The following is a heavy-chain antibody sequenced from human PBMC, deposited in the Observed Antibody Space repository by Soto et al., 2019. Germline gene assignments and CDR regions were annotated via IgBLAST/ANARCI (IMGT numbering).Heavy chain of an antibody. CDR3: ARGVYTWNYYDSSGYLGY. Sequence: SVKVSCKASGGTFSSYAISWVRQAPGQGLEWMGGIIPIFGTANYAQKFQGRVTITADESTSTAYMELSSLRSEDTAVYYCARGVYTWNYYDSSGYLGYWGQGTLVTVSS. D-gene: IGHD3-22*01. CDR1: GGTFSSYA. CDR2: IIPIFGTA. V-gene: IGHV1-69*13. J-gene: IGHJ4*02.